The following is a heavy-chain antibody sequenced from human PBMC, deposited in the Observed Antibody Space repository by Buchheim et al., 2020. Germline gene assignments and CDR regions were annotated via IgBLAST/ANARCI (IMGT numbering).Heavy chain of an antibody. V-gene: IGHV4-31*03. J-gene: IGHJ5*02. CDR3: ARVKGITIFGVVITDWFDP. Sequence: QVQLQESGPGLVKPSQTLSLTCTVSGGSISSGGYYWSWIRQHPGKGLEWIGYIYYSGSTYYNPSLKTRVTISVNTSTNQFSLKLSSVTAADTAVYYCARVKGITIFGVVITDWFDPWGKGTL. CDR2: IYYSGST. D-gene: IGHD3-3*01. CDR1: GGSISSGGYY.